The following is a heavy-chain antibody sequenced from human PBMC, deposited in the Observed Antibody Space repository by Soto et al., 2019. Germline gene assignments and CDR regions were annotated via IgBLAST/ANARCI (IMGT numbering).Heavy chain of an antibody. J-gene: IGHJ4*02. Sequence: SETLSLTCIVSGGSMRDYYCSWIRQPPGKGPEWIGYIYYSGNTNYNPSLKSRVTISVDMPKSLFSLKLNSVTAADTAVYYCARQLGLWQPLDYWGRGTLVTVSS. CDR3: ARQLGLWQPLDY. CDR1: GGSMRDYY. V-gene: IGHV4-59*01. CDR2: IYYSGNT. D-gene: IGHD1-1*01.